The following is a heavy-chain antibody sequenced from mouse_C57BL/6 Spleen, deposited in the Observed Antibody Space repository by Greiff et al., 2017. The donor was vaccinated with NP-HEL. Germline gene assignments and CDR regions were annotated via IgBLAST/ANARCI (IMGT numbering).Heavy chain of an antibody. D-gene: IGHD2-4*01. CDR2: INPNYGTT. CDR1: GYSFTDYN. V-gene: IGHV1-39*01. CDR3: ARRGDYDGYYYAMDY. J-gene: IGHJ4*01. Sequence: VQLKQSGPELVKPGASVKISCKASGYSFTDYNMNWVKQSNGKSLEWIGVINPNYGTTSYNQKFKGKATLTVDQSSSTAYMQLNSLTSEDSAVYYCARRGDYDGYYYAMDYWGQGTSVTVSS.